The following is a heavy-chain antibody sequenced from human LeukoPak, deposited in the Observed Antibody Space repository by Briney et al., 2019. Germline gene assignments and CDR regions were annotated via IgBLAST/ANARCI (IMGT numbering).Heavy chain of an antibody. J-gene: IGHJ3*02. CDR3: ARVYYDSSGPGEDAFDI. CDR2: ISAYNGNT. V-gene: IGHV1-18*01. CDR1: GYTSTSYG. D-gene: IGHD3-22*01. Sequence: ASVKVSCKASGYTSTSYGISWVRQAPGQGLEWMGWISAYNGNTNYAQKLQGRVTMTTDTSTSTAYMELRSLRSDDTAVYYCARVYYDSSGPGEDAFDIWGQGTMVTVSS.